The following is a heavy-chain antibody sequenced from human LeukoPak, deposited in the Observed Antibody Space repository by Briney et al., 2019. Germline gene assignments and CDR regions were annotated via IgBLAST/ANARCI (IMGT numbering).Heavy chain of an antibody. V-gene: IGHV4-31*03. J-gene: IGHJ4*02. D-gene: IGHD3-10*01. CDR3: ARDRYYGSGSYDY. Sequence: SETLSLTCTVSGGSISSGGYYWSWIRQHPGKGLEWIGYIYYSGSTYYNPSLKSRVTISEDTSKNQFSLKLSSVTAADTAVYYCARDRYYGSGSYDYWGQGTLVTVSS. CDR1: GGSISSGGYY. CDR2: IYYSGST.